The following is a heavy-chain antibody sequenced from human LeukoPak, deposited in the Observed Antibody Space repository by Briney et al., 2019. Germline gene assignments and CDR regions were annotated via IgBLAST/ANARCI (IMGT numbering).Heavy chain of an antibody. V-gene: IGHV3-74*01. CDR2: INNDGSGA. D-gene: IGHD3-22*01. J-gene: IGHJ4*02. Sequence: GGSLRLSCAASGFTFSSNWMHWVRQAPGKGLVWVSRINNDGSGAIYADSVKGRFTISRDNAKNSLYLQMNSLRAEDTAVYYCARDGDYYDSSGVFYFDYWGQGTLVTVSS. CDR1: GFTFSSNW. CDR3: ARDGDYYDSSGVFYFDY.